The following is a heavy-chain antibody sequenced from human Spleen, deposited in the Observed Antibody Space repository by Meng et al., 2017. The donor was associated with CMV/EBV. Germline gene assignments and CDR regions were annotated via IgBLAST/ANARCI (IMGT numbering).Heavy chain of an antibody. Sequence: SGFTFSSSWMHWVCQAPEKGLEWVAVISYDGSNKYYIDSVKGRFTISRDNSKNTLYLQMNSLRAEDTAVYYCAKDQGRETSGWSLDYWGQGTLVTVSS. D-gene: IGHD6-19*01. V-gene: IGHV3-30*18. CDR1: GFTFSSSW. J-gene: IGHJ4*02. CDR3: AKDQGRETSGWSLDY. CDR2: ISYDGSNK.